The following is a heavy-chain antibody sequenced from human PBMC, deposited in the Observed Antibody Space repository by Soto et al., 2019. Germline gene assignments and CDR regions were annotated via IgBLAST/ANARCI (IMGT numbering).Heavy chain of an antibody. Sequence: KPGGSLRLSCAASGFTFSDYYMTWIRQAPGKGLEWVSYIDNSGTIKYYADSVKCRFTISRDNTKNSLSLQMNSLGAEDTAIYYCARIEGDCSGGSCYSGGFDYWVKGA. J-gene: IGHJ4*02. V-gene: IGHV3-11*01. CDR1: GFTFSDYY. D-gene: IGHD2-15*01. CDR2: IDNSGTIK. CDR3: ARIEGDCSGGSCYSGGFDY.